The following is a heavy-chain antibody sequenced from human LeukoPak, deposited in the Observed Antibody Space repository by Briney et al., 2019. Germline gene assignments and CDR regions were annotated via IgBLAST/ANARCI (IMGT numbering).Heavy chain of an antibody. CDR2: IYYSGST. Sequence: SETLSLTCTVSGGSISGYYWSWIRQPPGKGLEWIGYIYYSGSTNYNPSLKSRVTISVDTSKNQFSLKLSSVTAADTAVYYCARYSSSSVFDYWGQGTLVTVSS. CDR1: GGSISGYY. J-gene: IGHJ4*02. V-gene: IGHV4-59*08. D-gene: IGHD6-6*01. CDR3: ARYSSSSVFDY.